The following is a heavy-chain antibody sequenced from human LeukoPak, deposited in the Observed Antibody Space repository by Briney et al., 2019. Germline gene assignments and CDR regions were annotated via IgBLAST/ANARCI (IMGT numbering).Heavy chain of an antibody. CDR2: IYYSGST. CDR1: GGSISSGGYY. Sequence: SETLSLTCTVSGGSISSGGYYWSWIRQHPGKGLEWIGYIYYSGSTYYNPSLKSRVTISVDTSKNQFSLKLSSVTAADTAVYYCATAGITGGSGYYFGAFDIWGQGTMVTVSS. J-gene: IGHJ3*02. CDR3: ATAGITGGSGYYFGAFDI. V-gene: IGHV4-31*03. D-gene: IGHD3-22*01.